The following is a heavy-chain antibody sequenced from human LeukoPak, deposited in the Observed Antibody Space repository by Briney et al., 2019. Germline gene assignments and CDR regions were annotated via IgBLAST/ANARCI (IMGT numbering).Heavy chain of an antibody. CDR2: IYYSGST. CDR3: ASSIDSGGPGVYFDY. Sequence: SETLSLTCTVSGGSISSGDYFWSWIRQPPGKGLGWFGYIYYSGSTYYNPSLKSRVTISVDTSKNQFSLKLSSVTAADTAVYYCASSIDSGGPGVYFDYWGQGTPVTVSS. CDR1: GGSISSGDYF. V-gene: IGHV4-30-4*02. J-gene: IGHJ4*02. D-gene: IGHD1-26*01.